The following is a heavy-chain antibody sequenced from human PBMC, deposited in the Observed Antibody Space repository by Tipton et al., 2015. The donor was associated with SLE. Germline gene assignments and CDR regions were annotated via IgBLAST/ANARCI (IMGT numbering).Heavy chain of an antibody. V-gene: IGHV4-59*08. CDR3: ARARPLRFVAWPLDY. CDR2: IYNTGST. CDR1: GGSISSYY. D-gene: IGHD3-3*01. Sequence: TLSLTCTVSGGSISSYYWSWIRQPPGKGLEWIGYIYNTGSTNYNPSLKSRVTISVDTSKNQFSLKLSSVTAADTAVYYCARARPLRFVAWPLDYWGQGALVTVSS. J-gene: IGHJ4*02.